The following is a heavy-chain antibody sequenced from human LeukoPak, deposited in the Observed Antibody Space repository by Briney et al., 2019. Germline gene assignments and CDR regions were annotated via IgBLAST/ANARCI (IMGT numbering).Heavy chain of an antibody. CDR1: GFTFSSYA. Sequence: GGSLRLSCAASGFTFSSYAMNWVRQTPGRGLEWVSGFSGSGGTTYYADSVKGRFTISRDNSKNTLYLQMNSLRAEDTAVYYCANGNRCTSPNCLGYYYFYMDVWGKGTTVTVSS. V-gene: IGHV3-23*01. D-gene: IGHD2-8*01. J-gene: IGHJ6*03. CDR2: FSGSGGTT. CDR3: ANGNRCTSPNCLGYYYFYMDV.